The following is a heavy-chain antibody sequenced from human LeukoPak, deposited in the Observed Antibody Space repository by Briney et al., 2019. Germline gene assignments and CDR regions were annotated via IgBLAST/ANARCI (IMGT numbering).Heavy chain of an antibody. V-gene: IGHV4-31*03. CDR1: GGSISSGGFY. CDR3: AREATRAGGYFDN. CDR2: IYYSGST. J-gene: IGHJ4*02. D-gene: IGHD6-13*01. Sequence: SETLSLTCTVSGGSISSGGFYWSWIRQYPGKGLEWIGYIYYSGSTYYNPSLKSRFTISLGTSQNQFSLKVSSVTAADTAVYYCAREATRAGGYFDNWGQGILVTVSS.